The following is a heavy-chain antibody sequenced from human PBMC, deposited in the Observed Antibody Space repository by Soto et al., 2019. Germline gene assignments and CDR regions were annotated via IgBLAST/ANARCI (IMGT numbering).Heavy chain of an antibody. CDR2: ISGSGRST. CDR1: GFTFSRYA. V-gene: IGHV3-23*01. J-gene: IGHJ6*02. Sequence: PGGSLRLSCAASGFTFSRYAMSWVRHAPGQGLEWVSAISGSGRSTYYADSVKGRFAISRDNSKNTLYLQMNSLRAEDTAVYYCAKGRSYYCYYGVDVWGQETTVTVSS. CDR3: AKGRSYYCYYGVDV.